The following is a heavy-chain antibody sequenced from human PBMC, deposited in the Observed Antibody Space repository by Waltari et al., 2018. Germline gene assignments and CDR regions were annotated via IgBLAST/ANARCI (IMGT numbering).Heavy chain of an antibody. Sequence: QVQLVASGGGLVKPGGSLRLSCYASGFTFRDWYMTWIRQAPGKGLEYISYMSNSGNRKLYADSVRGRFTVSRDHASNSVYLQMDSLRSEDTAVYYCARDFSHNGMDVWGQGTTVIVSS. CDR1: GFTFRDWY. CDR2: MSNSGNRK. CDR3: ARDFSHNGMDV. V-gene: IGHV3-11*01. J-gene: IGHJ6*02.